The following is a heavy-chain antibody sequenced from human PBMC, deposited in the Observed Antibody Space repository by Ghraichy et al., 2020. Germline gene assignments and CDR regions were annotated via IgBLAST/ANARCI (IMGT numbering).Heavy chain of an antibody. CDR1: GGSISDTNYY. CDR2: IYYSGTT. CDR3: GRLERQLRNFDY. D-gene: IGHD2-2*01. V-gene: IGHV4-39*01. J-gene: IGHJ4*02. Sequence: GSLRLSCVVSGGSISDTNYYWGWIRQSPVKGLQWIGIIYYSGTTYYNPSLKGRVTLSVDTSWNQFSLKLSSVTAADTAVYYCGRLERQLRNFDYWGQGALVTVSS.